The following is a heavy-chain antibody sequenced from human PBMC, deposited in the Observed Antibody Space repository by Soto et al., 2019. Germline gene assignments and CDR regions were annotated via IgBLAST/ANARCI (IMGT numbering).Heavy chain of an antibody. D-gene: IGHD2-2*01. Sequence: PSETLSLTCPLSGYPMNMGFYYWTWIRPFPGKGLEWIGYIYHTGPTYYNPSLKSRVSMSVDMSKNQFSLTLTSVTAADTAIYYCARDGSSTANWIDPWGPGTRVTVSS. CDR3: ARDGSSTANWIDP. V-gene: IGHV4-31*03. J-gene: IGHJ5*02. CDR1: GYPMNMGFYY. CDR2: IYHTGPT.